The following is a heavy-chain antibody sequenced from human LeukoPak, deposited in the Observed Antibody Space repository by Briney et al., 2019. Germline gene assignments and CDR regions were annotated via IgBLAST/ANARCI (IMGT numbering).Heavy chain of an antibody. D-gene: IGHD7-27*01. CDR3: ASRKLGNDY. CDR2: IYYTGT. Sequence: PSETLSLPCTVSGRSVTDYYWSWILQSPGKGLEWIGYIYYTGTSYNPSLKSRVTISADTSKNQFSLKLISVTAADTAVYYCASRKLGNDYWGQGTLVTVSS. V-gene: IGHV4-59*02. CDR1: GRSVTDYY. J-gene: IGHJ4*02.